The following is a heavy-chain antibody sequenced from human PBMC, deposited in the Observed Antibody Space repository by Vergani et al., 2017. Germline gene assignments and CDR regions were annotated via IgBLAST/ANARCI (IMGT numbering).Heavy chain of an antibody. CDR1: GDSVSSNSAA. CDR2: TYYRSKWYN. CDR3: ARDGWNMVYSSRVTDD. Sequence: QVQLQQSGPGLVKPSQTLSLTCAISGDSVSSNSAAWNWIRQSPSRGLEWLGRTYYRSKWYNDYAVSVKSRITSNPETSKNQFSLQVKAVTPEETAVYYCARDGWNMVYSSRVTDDWGQGTLVTVSS. D-gene: IGHD6-13*01. V-gene: IGHV6-1*01. J-gene: IGHJ4*02.